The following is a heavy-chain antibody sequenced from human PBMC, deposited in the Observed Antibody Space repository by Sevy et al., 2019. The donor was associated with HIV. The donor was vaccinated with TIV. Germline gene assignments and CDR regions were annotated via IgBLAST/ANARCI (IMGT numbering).Heavy chain of an antibody. CDR2: ISYHGRDK. CDR1: GIIFTSSG. Sequence: GGSLRLSCVVSGIIFTSSGMHWVRQAPGKGLEWVAVISYHGRDKFYVDSVNGRFTISRDNSKNILYLQMNGLRIEDTAVYYCAKDFTGYNGMDVWGQGTMVTVSS. CDR3: AKDFTGYNGMDV. D-gene: IGHD3-9*01. J-gene: IGHJ6*02. V-gene: IGHV3-30*18.